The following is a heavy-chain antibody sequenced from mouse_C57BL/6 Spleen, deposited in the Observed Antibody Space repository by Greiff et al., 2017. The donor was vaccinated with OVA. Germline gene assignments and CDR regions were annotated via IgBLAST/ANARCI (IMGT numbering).Heavy chain of an antibody. J-gene: IGHJ3*01. CDR3: ARDYDYDDWFAY. V-gene: IGHV1-69*01. CDR1: GYTFTSYW. CDR2: IDPSDSYT. D-gene: IGHD2-4*01. Sequence: VQLQQPEAELVMPGASVKLSCKASGYTFTSYWMHWVKQRPGQGLEWIGEIDPSDSYTNYNQKFKGKSTLTVDKSSSTAYMQLSSLTSEDSAVYYCARDYDYDDWFAYWGQGTLVTVSA.